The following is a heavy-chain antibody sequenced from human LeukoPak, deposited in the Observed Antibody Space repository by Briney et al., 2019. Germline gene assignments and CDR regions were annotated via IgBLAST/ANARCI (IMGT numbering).Heavy chain of an antibody. CDR2: IYYSGST. CDR1: GGSISSSSYY. V-gene: IGHV4-39*01. CDR3: ARWGSSGYSAPRDAFDI. Sequence: PSETLSLTCTVSGGSISSSSYYWGWIRQPPGKGLEWIGSIYYSGSTYYNPSLKSRVTISVDTSKNQFSLKLSSVTAADTAVYYCARWGSSGYSAPRDAFDIWGQGTMVTVSS. J-gene: IGHJ3*02. D-gene: IGHD3-22*01.